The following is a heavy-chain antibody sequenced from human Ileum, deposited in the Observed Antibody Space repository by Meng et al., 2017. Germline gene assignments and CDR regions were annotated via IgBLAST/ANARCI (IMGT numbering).Heavy chain of an antibody. CDR1: GFKFQEHA. D-gene: IGHD6-25*01. V-gene: IGHV3-9*01. CDR3: VKDIRPGGADV. Sequence: SLKISCVASGFKFQEHAMHWVRQAPGKGLEWVAGIFWDIGSPGYADSVEGRFTISRDNVKNSVYLQMNSLRLEDTALYYCVKDIRPGGADVWGQGTTGTVSS. J-gene: IGHJ6*02. CDR2: IFWDIGSP.